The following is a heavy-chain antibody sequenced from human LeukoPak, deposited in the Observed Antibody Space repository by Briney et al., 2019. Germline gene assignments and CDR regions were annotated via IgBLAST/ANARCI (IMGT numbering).Heavy chain of an antibody. CDR2: IDHSGTT. J-gene: IGHJ6*03. V-gene: IGHV4-34*01. CDR1: GGSFSGYY. CDR3: ARRYSGSYGLYSHHSMDV. D-gene: IGHD1-26*01. Sequence: SETLSLTCGVYGGSFSGYYWNWIRQPPGKGLEWIGDIDHSGTTNYNSSLKSRVTVSVDTSKNQFSLKLSSVTAADKAVYYCARRYSGSYGLYSHHSMDVWGKGTTVTISS.